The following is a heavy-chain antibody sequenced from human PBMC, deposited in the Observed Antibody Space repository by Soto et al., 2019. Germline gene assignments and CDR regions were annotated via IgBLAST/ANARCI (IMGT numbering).Heavy chain of an antibody. CDR2: ISSSSSSTI. V-gene: IGHV3-48*01. Sequence: GGSLRLSCAASGFTFSSYSMNWVRQAPGKGLEWVSYISSSSSSTIYYADSVKGRFTISRDNAKNSLYLQMNSLRAEDTAVYYCAREYYDYIWGSWPFDYWGQGTLVTVSS. CDR1: GFTFSSYS. J-gene: IGHJ4*02. CDR3: AREYYDYIWGSWPFDY. D-gene: IGHD3-16*01.